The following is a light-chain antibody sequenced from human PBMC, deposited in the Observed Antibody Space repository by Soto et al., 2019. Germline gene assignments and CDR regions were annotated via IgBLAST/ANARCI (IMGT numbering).Light chain of an antibody. J-gene: IGKJ4*01. V-gene: IGKV3-20*01. Sequence: EIVLTQSPGTLSLSPGERATLSCRASQSIMYTYLAWYQQKAGQAPRLLIYVASTRATGIPDRFSGSGSGTDFTLTISRLEPEDVAVDYCQQYGSSPPLTFGGGTKVEI. CDR2: VAS. CDR1: QSIMYTY. CDR3: QQYGSSPPLT.